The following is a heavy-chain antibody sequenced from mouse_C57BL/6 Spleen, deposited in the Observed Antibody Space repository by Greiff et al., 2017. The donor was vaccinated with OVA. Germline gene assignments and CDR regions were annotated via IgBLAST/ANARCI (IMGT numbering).Heavy chain of an antibody. CDR3: AIHDYLYYFDY. Sequence: QVHVKQSGAELVRPGASVKLSCKASGYTFTDYYINWVKQRPGQGLEWIARIYPGSGNTYYNEKFKGKATLTAEKSSSTAYMQLSSLTSEDSAVYFCAIHDYLYYFDYWGQGTTLTVSS. J-gene: IGHJ2*01. V-gene: IGHV1-76*01. D-gene: IGHD2-4*01. CDR2: IYPGSGNT. CDR1: GYTFTDYY.